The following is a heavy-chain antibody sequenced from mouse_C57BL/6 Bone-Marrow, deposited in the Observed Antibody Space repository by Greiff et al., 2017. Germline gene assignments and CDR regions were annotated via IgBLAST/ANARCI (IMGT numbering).Heavy chain of an antibody. V-gene: IGHV2-2*01. J-gene: IGHJ1*03. CDR2: IWSGGST. CDR1: GFSLTSYG. D-gene: IGHD2-2*01. CDR3: ASPIYYGYDGWYFDV. Sequence: QVQLQQSGPGLVQPSQSLSITCTVSGFSLTSYGVHWVRQSPGKGLEWLGVIWSGGSTDYNAAFISRLSISKDNSKSQVFFKMNRLQADDTAIYYCASPIYYGYDGWYFDVWGTGTTVTVSS.